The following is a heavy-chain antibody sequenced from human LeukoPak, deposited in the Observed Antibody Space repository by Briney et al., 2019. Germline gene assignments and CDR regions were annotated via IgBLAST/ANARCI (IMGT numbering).Heavy chain of an antibody. CDR2: IYYSGST. V-gene: IGHV4-39*01. D-gene: IGHD2-2*03. J-gene: IGHJ4*02. CDR1: GGSISSTTSY. CDR3: ARHGSTDYFDY. Sequence: SETLSLTCAVSGGSISSTTSYWGWIRQPPGQGLEWIGRIYYSGSTFYNPSLKSRVTISVDTYKNQLSLRLSSVTAADTAVYYCARHGSTDYFDYWGQGTLVTVSS.